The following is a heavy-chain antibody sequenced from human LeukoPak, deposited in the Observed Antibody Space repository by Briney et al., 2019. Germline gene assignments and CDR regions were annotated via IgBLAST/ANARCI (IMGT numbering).Heavy chain of an antibody. CDR3: ARVYYYGSGSYYSRAFDI. V-gene: IGHV5-51*01. Sequence: GESLKISCKGSGYSFISYRIGWVRQMPGKGLEWVGIIYPGDSDTRYSPSFQGQVTISADKSISTAYLQWSSLKASDTAMYYCARVYYYGSGSYYSRAFDIWGQGTMVTVSS. J-gene: IGHJ3*02. D-gene: IGHD3-10*01. CDR1: GYSFISYR. CDR2: IYPGDSDT.